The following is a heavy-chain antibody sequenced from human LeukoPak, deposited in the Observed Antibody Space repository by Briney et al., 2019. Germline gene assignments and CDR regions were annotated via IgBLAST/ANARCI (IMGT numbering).Heavy chain of an antibody. V-gene: IGHV3-30*02. J-gene: IGHJ4*02. D-gene: IGHD3-22*01. CDR1: GLTFSTCG. Sequence: GGSLRLSCAASGLTFSTCGMHWVRQAPGKGLEWVAFIRYDGSNKYYADSVKGRFIISRDNSENTLYLQMNSPRAEDTAVYYCAKDRSYYDSGGYRNFDYWGQGTLVTVSS. CDR3: AKDRSYYDSGGYRNFDY. CDR2: IRYDGSNK.